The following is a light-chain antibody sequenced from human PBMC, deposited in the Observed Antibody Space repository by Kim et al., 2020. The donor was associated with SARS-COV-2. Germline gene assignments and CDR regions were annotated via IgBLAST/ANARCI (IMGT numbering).Light chain of an antibody. Sequence: PGEETAPPSSASQRSGSTYLAWYQQKPGQAPRLLIYGASSRATGIPARFSGSGSGTDFTLTISSLQSEDFAVYYCQQYSTSLLTFGGGTKVDIK. CDR3: QQYSTSLLT. J-gene: IGKJ4*01. CDR2: GAS. CDR1: QRSGSTY. V-gene: IGKV3-20*01.